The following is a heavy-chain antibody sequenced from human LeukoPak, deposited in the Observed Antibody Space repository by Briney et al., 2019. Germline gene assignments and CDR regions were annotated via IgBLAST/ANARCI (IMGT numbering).Heavy chain of an antibody. Sequence: GGSLRLSCAASGFTFTNHIMHWVRQAPGKGLEWVASIATDGSQTFYRGSVKGRFTISRDNSENKLYLQMNSLRAEGTAVYFCVGERQDTIVHTGAFDFWGQGTMLSVSS. CDR2: IATDGSQT. J-gene: IGHJ3*01. CDR1: GFTFTNHI. CDR3: VGERQDTIVHTGAFDF. D-gene: IGHD1-14*01. V-gene: IGHV3-30-3*01.